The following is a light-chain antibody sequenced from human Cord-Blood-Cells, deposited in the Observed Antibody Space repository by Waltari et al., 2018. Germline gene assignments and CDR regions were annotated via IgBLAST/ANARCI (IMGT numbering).Light chain of an antibody. Sequence: QSALTQPASVSGSPGPSITLSCTGTSRDVGGYKYVSWYQQHPGKAPKLMIYDVSNRPSGVSNRFSGSKSGNTASLTISGLQAEDEADYYCSSYTSSSTVVFGGGTKLTVL. CDR1: SRDVGGYKY. J-gene: IGLJ2*01. CDR2: DVS. V-gene: IGLV2-14*01. CDR3: SSYTSSSTVV.